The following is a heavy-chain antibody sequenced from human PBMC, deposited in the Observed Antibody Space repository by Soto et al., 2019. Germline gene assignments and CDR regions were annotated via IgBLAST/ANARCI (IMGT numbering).Heavy chain of an antibody. CDR3: ARQIYDSDTGPNFQYYFDS. J-gene: IGHJ4*02. D-gene: IGHD3-22*01. Sequence: GESLKISCKGSGYSFAGYWITWVRQKPGKGLEWMGRIDPSDSQTYYSPSFRGHVTISVTKSITTVFLQWSSLRASDTAMYYCARQIYDSDTGPNFQYYFDSWGQGTPATVSS. CDR2: IDPSDSQT. CDR1: GYSFAGYW. V-gene: IGHV5-10-1*01.